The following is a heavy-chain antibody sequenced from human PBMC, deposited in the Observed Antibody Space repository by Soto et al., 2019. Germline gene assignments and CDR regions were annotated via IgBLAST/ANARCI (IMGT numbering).Heavy chain of an antibody. Sequence: EVQLLESGGGLVQPGGSLRLSCVASGFTFGDYSMDWVRQAPGKGLEWVSAISGSGAGTKYADSVKGRFTMSRDNSKNTLYLQMNSLRVEDTALYYCAKPREAGSYRNVVFDFWGQGILVTVSS. CDR3: AKPREAGSYRNVVFDF. CDR1: GFTFGDYS. CDR2: ISGSGAGT. V-gene: IGHV3-23*01. D-gene: IGHD3-10*01. J-gene: IGHJ4*02.